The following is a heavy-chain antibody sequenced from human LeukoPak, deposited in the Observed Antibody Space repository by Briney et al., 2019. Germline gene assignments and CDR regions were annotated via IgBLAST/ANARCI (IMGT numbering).Heavy chain of an antibody. CDR2: IYYSGST. J-gene: IGHJ4*02. CDR1: GGSISNGGYY. V-gene: IGHV4-31*03. CDR3: ARGELLNDSFDY. Sequence: PSQTLSLTCTVSGGSISNGGYYWSWIRQHPGKGLEWIGYIYYSGSTYYNPSLKSRVTISVDTSKNQFSLKLSSVTAADTAVYYCARGELLNDSFDYWGQGTLVTVSS. D-gene: IGHD1-1*01.